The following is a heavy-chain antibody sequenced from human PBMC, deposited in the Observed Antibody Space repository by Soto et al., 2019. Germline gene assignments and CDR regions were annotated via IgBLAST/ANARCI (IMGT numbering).Heavy chain of an antibody. V-gene: IGHV3-48*01. CDR1: GFTFSSYS. J-gene: IGHJ4*02. CDR3: ARAAYNSGPGY. CDR2: ISPSGGNI. D-gene: IGHD5-12*01. Sequence: PGGSLRLSCAASGFTFSSYSMNWVRQAPGKGLEWVSYISPSGGNIHYADSVKGRFTISRDNAKNSLYLQMDSLRGEDTAVYYCARAAYNSGPGYWGQGTLVTVSS.